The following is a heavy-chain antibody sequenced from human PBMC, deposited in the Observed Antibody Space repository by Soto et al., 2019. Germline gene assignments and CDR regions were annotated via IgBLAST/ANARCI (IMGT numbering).Heavy chain of an antibody. Sequence: QVQLVESGGGLVKPGGSLRLSCAASGFPFTDFHMSWIRRAPGKGLEWVSNILPNGYEFYADSVKGRFTISRDNAKNSLYLQMSSLRPEGTAIYYCARGGPAFYGATGHFDYWGQGRLVTGSS. V-gene: IGHV3-11*01. CDR1: GFPFTDFH. CDR2: ILPNGYE. J-gene: IGHJ4*02. D-gene: IGHD4-17*01. CDR3: ARGGPAFYGATGHFDY.